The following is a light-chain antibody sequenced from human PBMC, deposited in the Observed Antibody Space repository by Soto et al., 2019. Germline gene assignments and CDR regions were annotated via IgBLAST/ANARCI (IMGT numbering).Light chain of an antibody. Sequence: EIVMTQSPATLSVSPGKRATLYSMARQSVSSSYLAWYQQKPGRAPRLLIYGASSRAAGIPDRFSGSGSGTDFTLTISRLEPEDFAVYYCQQYGSSPLTFGQGTKVDI. V-gene: IGKV3-20*01. J-gene: IGKJ1*01. CDR3: QQYGSSPLT. CDR1: QSVSSSY. CDR2: GAS.